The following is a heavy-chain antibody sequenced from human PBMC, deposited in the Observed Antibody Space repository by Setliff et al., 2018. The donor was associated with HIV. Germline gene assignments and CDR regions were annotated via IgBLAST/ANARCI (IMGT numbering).Heavy chain of an antibody. CDR2: ISAYNGNT. CDR3: ARTPEGAAVFDY. Sequence: ASVKVSCKASGYTFTTYGISWVRQAPGQGLEWMGWISAYNGNTKYAQKVQGRVTITRDTSASTAYMELSSLISEDTAVFYCARTPEGAAVFDYWGQGTLVTVSS. CDR1: GYTFTTYG. V-gene: IGHV1-18*01. J-gene: IGHJ4*02. D-gene: IGHD6-25*01.